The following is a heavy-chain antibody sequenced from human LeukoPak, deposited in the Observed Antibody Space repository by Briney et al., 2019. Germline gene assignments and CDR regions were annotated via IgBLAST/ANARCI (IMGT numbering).Heavy chain of an antibody. CDR2: INPSGDGT. V-gene: IGHV1-46*01. D-gene: IGHD1-14*01. J-gene: IGHJ5*02. Sequence: ASVKVSCKASGHTFTTYYVHLVRQAPGQGLEWMGVINPSGDGTDYPQRFQGRVTLTRDTSTSTVYMELSSLRSEDTAIYYCAKETPNTGWFDPWGQGTLVTVSS. CDR1: GHTFTTYY. CDR3: AKETPNTGWFDP.